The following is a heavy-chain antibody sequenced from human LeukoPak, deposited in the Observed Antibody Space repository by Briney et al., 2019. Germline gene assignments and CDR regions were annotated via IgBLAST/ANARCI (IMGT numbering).Heavy chain of an antibody. CDR3: ARAHYDFWSGYYIRWFDP. D-gene: IGHD3-3*01. J-gene: IGHJ5*02. CDR2: MNPNSGNT. V-gene: IGHV1-8*03. Sequence: ASVKVSCKASGYTFTSYDINWVRQATGQGLEWMGWMNPNSGNTGYAQKFQGRVTITRNTSISTAYMELSGLRSEDTAVYYCARAHYDFWSGYYIRWFDPWGQGTLVTVSS. CDR1: GYTFTSYD.